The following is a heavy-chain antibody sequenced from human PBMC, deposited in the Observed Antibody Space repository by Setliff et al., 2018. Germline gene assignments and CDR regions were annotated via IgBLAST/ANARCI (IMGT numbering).Heavy chain of an antibody. CDR2: IYYSGTT. D-gene: IGHD2-15*01. CDR3: ARRACSGGNCYWRRDYYFDH. J-gene: IGHJ4*02. CDR1: GGSVSSSRYY. Sequence: KPSETLSLTCIVSGGSVSSSRYYWGWIRQPPGKGLEWIGIIYYSGTTSYNPSLKSRVTMSVETSKNQFSLKLRSVTAADTAVYYCARRACSGGNCYWRRDYYFDHWGQGTLVTVSS. V-gene: IGHV4-39*01.